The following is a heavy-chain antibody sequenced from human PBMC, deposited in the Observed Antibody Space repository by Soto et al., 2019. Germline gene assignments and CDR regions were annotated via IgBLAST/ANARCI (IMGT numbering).Heavy chain of an antibody. CDR2: IYTSGST. CDR1: GGSISSYY. CDR3: ARTYYDFWSGRHWFDP. D-gene: IGHD3-3*01. J-gene: IGHJ5*02. Sequence: SETLSLTCTVSGGSISSYYWSWIRQPAGKGLEWIGRIYTSGSTNYNPSLKSRVTMSVDTSKNQFSLKLSSVTAADTAVYYCARTYYDFWSGRHWFDPCGQGTLVTVSS. V-gene: IGHV4-4*07.